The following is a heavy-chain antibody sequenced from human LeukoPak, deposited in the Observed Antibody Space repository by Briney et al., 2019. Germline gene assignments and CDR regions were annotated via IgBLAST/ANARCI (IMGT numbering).Heavy chain of an antibody. Sequence: GTSLRLSCAASGFTFSNYGMNWVRQAPGKGPEWVAVISYDGSNKYYADSVKGRFTISRDNSKNTLYLQMNSLRAEDTAVYYCAREVQYGDYLGWFDPWGQGTLVTVSS. CDR1: GFTFSNYG. J-gene: IGHJ5*02. CDR3: AREVQYGDYLGWFDP. D-gene: IGHD4-17*01. CDR2: ISYDGSNK. V-gene: IGHV3-30*03.